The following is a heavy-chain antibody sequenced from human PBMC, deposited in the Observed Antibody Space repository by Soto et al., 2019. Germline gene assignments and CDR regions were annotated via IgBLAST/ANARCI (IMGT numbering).Heavy chain of an antibody. CDR1: GSALNSGNYY. D-gene: IGHD2-21*01. Sequence: TLYLTCSVSGSALNSGNYYWSWIRQVPGKGLEWIGHIYVTGAVDYNPSLRDRITISQDTSERQFSLNLRLVTAADTAVYYCARLRIATNNYKWFDHWGQGNLVTVSS. J-gene: IGHJ5*02. CDR2: IYVTGAV. CDR3: ARLRIATNNYKWFDH. V-gene: IGHV4-31*03.